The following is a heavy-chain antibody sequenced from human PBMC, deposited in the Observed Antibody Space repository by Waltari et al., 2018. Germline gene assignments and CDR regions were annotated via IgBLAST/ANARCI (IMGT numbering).Heavy chain of an antibody. CDR1: GYTFDEYA. CDR2: ISWNSGSI. J-gene: IGHJ4*02. Sequence: EVQMVESGGGLVQPGRSLRHHCAAYGYTFDEYAMNRVRHAPGNGREWVSGISWNSGSIGYSDSVKGRFTISRDNAKNSLYLQMNSLRAEDTALYYCAKCLVTIFGVAPLDFDYWGQGTLVTVSS. D-gene: IGHD3-3*01. CDR3: AKCLVTIFGVAPLDFDY. V-gene: IGHV3-9*01.